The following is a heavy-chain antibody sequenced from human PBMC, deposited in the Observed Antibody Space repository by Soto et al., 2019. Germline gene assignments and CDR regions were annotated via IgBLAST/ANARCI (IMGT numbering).Heavy chain of an antibody. CDR1: GGSFSGYY. J-gene: IGHJ4*02. D-gene: IGHD3-9*01. CDR2: INHSGST. CDR3: ARGWGERYFDWPFIDY. V-gene: IGHV4-34*01. Sequence: PSETLSLTCAVYGGSFSGYYWSWIRQPPGKGLEWIGEINHSGSTNYNPSLKSRVTISVDTSKNQLSLKLSSVTAADTAVYYCARGWGERYFDWPFIDYWGQGTLVTVSS.